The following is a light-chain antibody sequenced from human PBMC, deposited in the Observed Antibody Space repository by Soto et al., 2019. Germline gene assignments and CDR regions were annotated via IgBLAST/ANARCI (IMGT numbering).Light chain of an antibody. V-gene: IGKV3-15*01. CDR3: QQYNNWPLT. J-gene: IGKJ1*01. CDR2: GAS. Sequence: EIVMTQSPATLSVSPGERATLSCRASQSVSSNLAWYQQKPGQAPSLLIYGASSRATGIPARFSGSGSGTEFTLTISSLQSEDFAVYYWQQYNNWPLTFGIGTKVEIK. CDR1: QSVSSN.